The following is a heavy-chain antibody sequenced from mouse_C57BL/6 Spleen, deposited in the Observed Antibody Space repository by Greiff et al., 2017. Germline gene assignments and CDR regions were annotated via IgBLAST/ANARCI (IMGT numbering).Heavy chain of an antibody. D-gene: IGHD2-4*01. Sequence: EVQLVESGGDLVKPGGSLKLSCAASGFTFSSYGMSWVRQTPDKRLEWVATISSGGSYTYYPDSVKGRFNISRDNAKNTLYLQMSSLKAEDTAMYYCARPYDYDYAMDYWGPGTSVTVSS. CDR2: ISSGGSYT. V-gene: IGHV5-6*01. CDR3: ARPYDYDYAMDY. J-gene: IGHJ4*01. CDR1: GFTFSSYG.